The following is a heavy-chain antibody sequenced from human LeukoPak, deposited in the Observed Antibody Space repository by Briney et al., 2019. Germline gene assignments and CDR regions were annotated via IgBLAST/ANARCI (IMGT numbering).Heavy chain of an antibody. CDR1: GYTFTVYY. CDR2: INPNSGGT. J-gene: IGHJ4*02. CDR3: ARGSTLLRYFDWLTYPFDY. V-gene: IGHV1-2*02. Sequence: ASVKVSYKASGYTFTVYYMRWVRRAPGQGLEWMGWINPNSGGTNYAQKFQGRVTITRDTSISTAYMELSRLRSDDTAVYYCARGSTLLRYFDWLTYPFDYWGQGTLVTVSS. D-gene: IGHD3-9*01.